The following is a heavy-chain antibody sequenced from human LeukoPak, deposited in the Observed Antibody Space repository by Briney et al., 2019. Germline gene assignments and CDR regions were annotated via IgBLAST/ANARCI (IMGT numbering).Heavy chain of an antibody. Sequence: ASVKVSCKASGYTFTSYDINWVLQATGHGLEWMGWMNHNSGNTGYAQNFQGRVTMTRNTSISTAYMELSSLRSEDTAVYYCARAPPGDYYDSSLGWFDPWGQGTLVTVSS. D-gene: IGHD3-22*01. CDR2: MNHNSGNT. CDR1: GYTFTSYD. CDR3: ARAPPGDYYDSSLGWFDP. J-gene: IGHJ5*02. V-gene: IGHV1-8*01.